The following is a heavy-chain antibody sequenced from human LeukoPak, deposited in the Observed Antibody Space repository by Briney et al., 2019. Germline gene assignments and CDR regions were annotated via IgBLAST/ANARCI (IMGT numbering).Heavy chain of an antibody. V-gene: IGHV1-2*02. Sequence: ASVKLSSTPSGYTFTAYYMHWVRQAPGPGLEWLGWINPNSGGTNYAQKFQGRVTMTRDTSISTAYMELSRLMSDDTAVYYCARGGRLELLVYFYYYMDVWGKGTTVTVSS. CDR1: GYTFTAYY. CDR2: INPNSGGT. D-gene: IGHD1-26*01. J-gene: IGHJ6*03. CDR3: ARGGRLELLVYFYYYMDV.